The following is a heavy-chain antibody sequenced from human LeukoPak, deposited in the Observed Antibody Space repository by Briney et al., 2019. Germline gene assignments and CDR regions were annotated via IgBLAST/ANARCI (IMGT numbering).Heavy chain of an antibody. D-gene: IGHD6-6*01. Sequence: SETLSLTCTVSGGSLSSGGYYWRWIRQHPGKGLEWIGYIYYSGSTYYNPSLKSRVTISVDTSKNQFSLKLSSVTAADTAVYYCARDRYSSSSGYYYGMDVWGQGTTVTVSS. CDR3: ARDRYSSSSGYYYGMDV. V-gene: IGHV4-31*03. CDR2: IYYSGST. J-gene: IGHJ6*02. CDR1: GGSLSSGGYY.